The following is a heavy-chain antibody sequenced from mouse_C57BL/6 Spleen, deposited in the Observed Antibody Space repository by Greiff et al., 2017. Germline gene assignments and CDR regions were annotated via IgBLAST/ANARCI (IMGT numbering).Heavy chain of an antibody. J-gene: IGHJ4*01. CDR1: GYAFTNYL. CDR2: INPGSGGT. D-gene: IGHD1-1*01. V-gene: IGHV1-54*01. CDR3: ASPGSSFFYAMDY. Sequence: QVQLQQSGAELVRPGTSVKVSCKASGYAFTNYLLEWVKQRPGQGLAWIGVINPGSGGTNYNEKFKGKATLTADKSSSTAYMQLSSLTSEDSAVYFCASPGSSFFYAMDYWGQGTSVTVSS.